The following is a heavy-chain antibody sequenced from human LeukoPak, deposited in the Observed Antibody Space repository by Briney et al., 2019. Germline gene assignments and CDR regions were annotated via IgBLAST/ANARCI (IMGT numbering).Heavy chain of an antibody. D-gene: IGHD4-17*01. CDR1: GYSISSGYY. CDR3: ARGVTTVTTVDY. CDR2: IYHSGST. V-gene: IGHV4-38-2*02. Sequence: PSETLSLTCTVSGYSISSGYYWGWIRQPPGKGLEWIGSIYHSGSTYYNPSLKSRVTISVDTSKNQFSLKLSSVTAADTAVYYCARGVTTVTTVDYWGQGTLVTVSS. J-gene: IGHJ4*02.